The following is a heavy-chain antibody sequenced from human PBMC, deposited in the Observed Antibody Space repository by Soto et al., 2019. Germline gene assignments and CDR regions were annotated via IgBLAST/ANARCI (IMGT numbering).Heavy chain of an antibody. CDR2: IYYSGTT. D-gene: IGHD6-19*01. CDR1: CGSINTYY. CDR3: ASVYSGGGDYCYDGMNL. J-gene: IGHJ6*02. Sequence: SETPSLHCTVSCGSINTYYWSWIRQPPGKGLEWVGYIYYSGTTYYNPSLKSRISISRDNSKKQFSLKLSSVTDADTAAYYCASVYSGGGDYCYDGMNLWGQGSTVTVSS. V-gene: IGHV4-59*01.